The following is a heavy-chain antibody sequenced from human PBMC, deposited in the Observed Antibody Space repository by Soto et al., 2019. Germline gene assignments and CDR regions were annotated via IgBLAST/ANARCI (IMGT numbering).Heavy chain of an antibody. Sequence: VQLVQSGAEVKKPGSSVKVSCKASGGTFSSYAISWVRQAPGQGLEWMGGIIPIFGTANYAQKFQGRVKITTDKSTSTADMELSSLRSEDTAVYYCARKGKGWFGELSPFDPWGQGTLVTVSS. D-gene: IGHD3-10*01. CDR3: ARKGKGWFGELSPFDP. CDR1: GGTFSSYA. V-gene: IGHV1-69*06. CDR2: IIPIFGTA. J-gene: IGHJ5*02.